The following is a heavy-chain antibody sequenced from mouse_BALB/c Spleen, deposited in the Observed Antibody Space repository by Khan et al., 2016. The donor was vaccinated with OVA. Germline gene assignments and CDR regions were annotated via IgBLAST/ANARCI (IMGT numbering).Heavy chain of an antibody. J-gene: IGHJ1*01. CDR2: INTETGEP. Sequence: QIQLVQSGPELKKPGETVKISCKASGYTFTDYSMNWVKQAPGKGLKWMGWINTETGEPTYADDFKGRFAFSLETSASTAFLQINNLKNEDAAIYFCAGRRHWYFDVWGAGTTVTVSS. V-gene: IGHV9-2-1*01. CDR1: GYTFTDYS. CDR3: AGRRHWYFDV.